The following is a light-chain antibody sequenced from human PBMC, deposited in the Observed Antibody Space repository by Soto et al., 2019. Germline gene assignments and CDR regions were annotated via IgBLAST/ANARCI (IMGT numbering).Light chain of an antibody. Sequence: DIQMTQSPSSVSASVGDRVTSTCLASQGISTNLAWYQQKPGKAPKLLIYAASSLQTGVPPRFSGSGSGTDFTLTISSLQPEDFAIYYCQQANRVPLSFGQGTRLEIK. J-gene: IGKJ5*01. CDR1: QGISTN. V-gene: IGKV1-12*01. CDR2: AAS. CDR3: QQANRVPLS.